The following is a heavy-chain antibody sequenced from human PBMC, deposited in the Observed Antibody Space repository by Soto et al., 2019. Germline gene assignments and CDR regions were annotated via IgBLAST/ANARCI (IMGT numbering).Heavy chain of an antibody. CDR2: ISSSSTTI. CDR1: GFTFSHYS. Sequence: EVQLVESGGGLVQPGGSLRLSCAASGFTFSHYSMNWVRQAPGKGLEWISYISSSSTTIYYADSVKGRFTISRDNAKNSLYLQMHSLRDEDTAVYYCARDIGCSGGSCYYYGMDVWGQGTTVTVSS. CDR3: ARDIGCSGGSCYYYGMDV. V-gene: IGHV3-48*02. D-gene: IGHD2-15*01. J-gene: IGHJ6*02.